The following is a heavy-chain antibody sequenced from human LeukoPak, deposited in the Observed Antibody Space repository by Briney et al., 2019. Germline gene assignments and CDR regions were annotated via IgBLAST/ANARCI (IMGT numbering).Heavy chain of an antibody. CDR2: ISWDGGST. V-gene: IGHV3-43D*03. CDR3: AKGAIDDYYYYMDV. D-gene: IGHD1-26*01. CDR1: GFTFDDYA. J-gene: IGHJ6*03. Sequence: GGSLRLSCAASGFTFDDYAMHWVRQAPGKGLEWVSLISWDGGSTYYADSVKGRFTISRDNSKNSQYLQMNSLRAEDTALYYCAKGAIDDYYYYMDVWGKGTTVTVSS.